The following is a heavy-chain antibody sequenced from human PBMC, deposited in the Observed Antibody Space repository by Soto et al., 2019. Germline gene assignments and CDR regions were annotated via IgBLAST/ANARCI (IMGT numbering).Heavy chain of an antibody. Sequence: QVLLVESGGGVVQPGTSVRLSCVASGFSFNTYGMHWVRQPPGKGLEWVAGIWHDGTNKYYADSVQGRVTISRDNSGNTLYLHMSSLRAEDTAKYFCAREGYSGYFFDYWGQGTLVSVSS. V-gene: IGHV3-33*08. J-gene: IGHJ4*02. D-gene: IGHD5-12*01. CDR3: AREGYSGYFFDY. CDR2: IWHDGTNK. CDR1: GFSFNTYG.